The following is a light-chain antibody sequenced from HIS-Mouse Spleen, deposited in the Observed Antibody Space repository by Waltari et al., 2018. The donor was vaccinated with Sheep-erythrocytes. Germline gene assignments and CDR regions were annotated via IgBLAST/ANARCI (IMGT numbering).Light chain of an antibody. CDR2: QDS. CDR3: QAWDSSTYV. Sequence: SYELTQPPSVSVSPGQTASITCSGDKLGDKYACWYQQKPGQSPVLGIYQDSKRPSGSPERFPGSNSGSTDTLTISGTQAMDEADYYCQAWDSSTYVFGTGTKVTVL. J-gene: IGLJ1*01. CDR1: KLGDKY. V-gene: IGLV3-1*01.